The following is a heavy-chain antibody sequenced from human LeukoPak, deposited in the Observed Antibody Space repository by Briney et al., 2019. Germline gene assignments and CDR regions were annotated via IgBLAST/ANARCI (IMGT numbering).Heavy chain of an antibody. V-gene: IGHV3-30*04. Sequence: PGRTLRLSCAASGFTFSSYAMHWVRQGRGKGLEWVAAISYDGSNKKYADSVKGRFTISRDNSKHTLYLQMNRLRAEDTAVYYCARGVRIAVAGNIDYWGQGTLVTVSS. D-gene: IGHD6-19*01. CDR3: ARGVRIAVAGNIDY. CDR2: ISYDGSNK. CDR1: GFTFSSYA. J-gene: IGHJ4*02.